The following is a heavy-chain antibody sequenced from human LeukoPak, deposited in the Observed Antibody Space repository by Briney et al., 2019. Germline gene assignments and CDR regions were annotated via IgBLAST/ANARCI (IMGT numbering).Heavy chain of an antibody. V-gene: IGHV3-7*01. D-gene: IGHD3-22*01. CDR2: IKQDGSEK. CDR1: GFTFSSYW. J-gene: IGHJ6*03. CDR3: ARCSSGYYYYYYYMDV. Sequence: GGSLRPSCAASGFTFSSYWMSWVRQAPGKGLEWVANIKQDGSEKYYVDSVKGRFTISRDNAKNSLYLQMNSLRAEDTAVYYCARCSSGYYYYYYYMDVWGKGTTVTVSS.